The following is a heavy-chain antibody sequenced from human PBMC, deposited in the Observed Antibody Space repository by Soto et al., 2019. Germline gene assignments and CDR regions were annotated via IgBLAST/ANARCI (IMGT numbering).Heavy chain of an antibody. J-gene: IGHJ4*02. CDR1: GYTLSSYA. Sequence: ASVKVSCKASGYTLSSYAMHWVRQAPGQGLEWMGWISAYNGNTNYAQKLQGRVTMTTDTSTSTAYMELRSLRSDDTAVYYCARDDVDTAMVFDYWGQGTLVTVSS. V-gene: IGHV1-18*01. CDR3: ARDDVDTAMVFDY. D-gene: IGHD5-18*01. CDR2: ISAYNGNT.